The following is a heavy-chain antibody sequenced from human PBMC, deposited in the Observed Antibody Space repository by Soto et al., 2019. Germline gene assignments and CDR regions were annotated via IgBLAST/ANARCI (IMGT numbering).Heavy chain of an antibody. CDR1: GGSISSYY. V-gene: IGHV4-4*07. CDR3: ARGSSSSWSDYFQH. D-gene: IGHD6-13*01. Sequence: QVQLQESGPGLVKPSETLSLTCIVSGGSISSYYWSWIRQPAGKGLQWVGRVYPSGSTNYNPSLKSRDTISVDTSKNQFSLKLSSVTAADTAVYYCARGSSSSWSDYFQHWGQGTLVTVSS. CDR2: VYPSGST. J-gene: IGHJ1*01.